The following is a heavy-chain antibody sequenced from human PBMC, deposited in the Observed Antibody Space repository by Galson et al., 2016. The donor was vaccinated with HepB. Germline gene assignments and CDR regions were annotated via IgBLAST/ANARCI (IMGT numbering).Heavy chain of an antibody. Sequence: TLSLTCIVSGGSMNSDTYYWSWIRQPAGKGLEWMGRIYSTGSTRYNPSLEGRVTMSVDTSKSQVSLQLNSVTAADTAVYYCAAAPYSRGWYPHWGQGALVTVSS. CDR2: IYSTGST. V-gene: IGHV4-61*02. CDR3: AAAPYSRGWYPH. D-gene: IGHD6-19*01. J-gene: IGHJ4*02. CDR1: GGSMNSDTYY.